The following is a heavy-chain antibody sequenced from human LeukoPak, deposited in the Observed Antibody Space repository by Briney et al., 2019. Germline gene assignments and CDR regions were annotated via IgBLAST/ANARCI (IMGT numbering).Heavy chain of an antibody. CDR1: GGSISSYY. Sequence: SETLSLTCTVSGGSISSYYWSWIRQPPGKGLEWIGYIYYSGSTNYNPSLKSRVTISVDTSKNQFSLKLSPVTAADTAVYYCARVGIDYSGNIIKYYFDYWGQGTLVTVSS. V-gene: IGHV4-59*01. CDR3: ARVGIDYSGNIIKYYFDY. CDR2: IYYSGST. J-gene: IGHJ4*02. D-gene: IGHD4-23*01.